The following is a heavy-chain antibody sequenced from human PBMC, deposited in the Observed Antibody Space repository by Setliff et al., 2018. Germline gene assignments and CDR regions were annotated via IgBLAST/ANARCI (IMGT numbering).Heavy chain of an antibody. CDR1: GDSITNMSFY. V-gene: IGHV4-39*07. Sequence: TSETLSLTCTVSGDSITNMSFYWGWIRQPPGKGPDWIGSIYYDGSTYHNPSLKSRVTISIDTSNNQFSLSLRSVTAADTALYYCARNPSSFQYAFDVWGRGTLVTVSS. J-gene: IGHJ2*01. CDR2: IYYDGST. CDR3: ARNPSSFQYAFDV. D-gene: IGHD2-8*01.